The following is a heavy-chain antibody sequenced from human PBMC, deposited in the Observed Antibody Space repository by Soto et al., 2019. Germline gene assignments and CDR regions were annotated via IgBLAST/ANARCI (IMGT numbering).Heavy chain of an antibody. J-gene: IGHJ4*02. CDR3: ASDITGATGDY. D-gene: IGHD1-26*01. CDR1: VYTFINYN. CDR2: ISTSTGDT. V-gene: IGHV1-18*01. Sequence: QVQLVQSGPAVKEPGASVRVSCKASVYTFINYNIFWVRHAPGQGIEWKGWISTSTGDTTYAQNFQGRVTMPTDTSTSTAYVELSSLRDDDTAVYYCASDITGATGDYWGQGTLVTVSS.